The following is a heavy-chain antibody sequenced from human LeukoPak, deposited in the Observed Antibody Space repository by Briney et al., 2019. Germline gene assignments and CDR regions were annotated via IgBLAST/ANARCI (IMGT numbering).Heavy chain of an antibody. Sequence: GGSLRLSCAASGFTFSSYSMNWVCQAPGKGLEWVSSISSSSSYIYYADSVKGRFTISRDNAKNSLYLQMNSLRAEDTAIYYCAREILGSAFSFDYWGQGTLVTVSS. J-gene: IGHJ4*02. D-gene: IGHD1-26*01. V-gene: IGHV3-21*01. CDR2: ISSSSSYI. CDR3: AREILGSAFSFDY. CDR1: GFTFSSYS.